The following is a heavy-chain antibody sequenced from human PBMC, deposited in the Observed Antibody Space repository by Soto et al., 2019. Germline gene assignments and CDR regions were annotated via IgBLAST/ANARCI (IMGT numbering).Heavy chain of an antibody. D-gene: IGHD6-19*01. CDR1: GYSFTSYW. V-gene: IGHV5-51*01. CDR3: ARQGVGVAVEY. CDR2: ISPGDSDT. Sequence: EVQLVQSGAEVKKPGESLKISCKGSGYSFTSYWIGWVRQMPGKGLEWMAIISPGDSDTRYSPSFQGHVTISADKSVNTVYLQWSSMKASDTAMYYCARQGVGVAVEYWGQGTLVTVSS. J-gene: IGHJ4*02.